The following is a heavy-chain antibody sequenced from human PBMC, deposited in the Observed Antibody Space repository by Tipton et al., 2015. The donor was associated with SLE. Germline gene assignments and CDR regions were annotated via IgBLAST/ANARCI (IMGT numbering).Heavy chain of an antibody. CDR3: ARGYSSSSNAFDI. Sequence: TLSLTCTVSDGSISGYYWSWIRQPAGKGLEWIGRVYSSGSTNYNPSLKSRVTISVDTSKNQFSLKLSSVTAADTAVYYCARGYSSSSNAFDIWGQGTMVTVSS. CDR2: VYSSGST. J-gene: IGHJ3*02. CDR1: DGSISGYY. D-gene: IGHD6-6*01. V-gene: IGHV4-4*07.